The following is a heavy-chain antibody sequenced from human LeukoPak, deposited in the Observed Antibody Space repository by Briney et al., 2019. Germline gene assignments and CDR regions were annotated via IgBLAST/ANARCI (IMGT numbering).Heavy chain of an antibody. J-gene: IGHJ6*03. D-gene: IGHD6-13*01. Sequence: PSETLSLTCTVSGGSISSYYWSWIRQPAGKGLEWIGRIYTSGSTNYNPSLKSRVTMSVDTSKNQFSLKLSSVTAADTAVYYCARDRQQLVPWYYYYMDVWGKGPTVTVSS. CDR1: GGSISSYY. V-gene: IGHV4-4*07. CDR3: ARDRQQLVPWYYYYMDV. CDR2: IYTSGST.